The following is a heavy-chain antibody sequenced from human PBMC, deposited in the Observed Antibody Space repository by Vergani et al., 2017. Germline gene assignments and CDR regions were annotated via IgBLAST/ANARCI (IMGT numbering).Heavy chain of an antibody. V-gene: IGHV1-46*01. CDR2: INPSGGST. CDR1: GYTFITYY. Sequence: QVQLVQSGAEVKKPGASVKLSCKASGYTFITYYIHWVRQAPGQGIEWMGIINPSGGSTSYAQKFQGRVTMTRDTSTSTVYMEMTSLRSEDTAVYYCARWRGELPGADYWGQGTLVTVS. CDR3: ARWRGELPGADY. J-gene: IGHJ4*02. D-gene: IGHD1-26*01.